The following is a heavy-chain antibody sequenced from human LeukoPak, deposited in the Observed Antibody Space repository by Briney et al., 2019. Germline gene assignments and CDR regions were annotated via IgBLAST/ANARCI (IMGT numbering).Heavy chain of an antibody. CDR3: AKSDWFDP. J-gene: IGHJ5*01. CDR1: GFTFSNYW. V-gene: IGHV3-74*01. Sequence: GGSLRLSCATSGFTFSNYWMSWLRQAPGKGLVWVACLKSDGSSASYAESVKGRFTISRDNARSTLYLQMNSLRVDDTAVYYCAKSDWFDPWGRGILVTVSS. CDR2: LKSDGSSA.